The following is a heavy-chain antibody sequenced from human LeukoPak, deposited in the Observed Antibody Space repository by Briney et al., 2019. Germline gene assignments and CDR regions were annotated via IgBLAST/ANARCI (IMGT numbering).Heavy chain of an antibody. D-gene: IGHD3-22*01. CDR3: AKDKFLNYYDSSGLRAAFDI. CDR2: ISGSGGST. Sequence: GGSLRLSCAASGFTFSSYAMSWVRQGPGKGLEWVSAISGSGGSTYYADSVKGRFTISRDNSKNTLYLQMNSLRAEDTAVYYCAKDKFLNYYDSSGLRAAFDIWGQGTMATVSS. CDR1: GFTFSSYA. V-gene: IGHV3-23*01. J-gene: IGHJ3*02.